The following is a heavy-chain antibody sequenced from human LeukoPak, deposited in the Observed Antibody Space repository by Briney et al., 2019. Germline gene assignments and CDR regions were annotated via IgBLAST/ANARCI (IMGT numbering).Heavy chain of an antibody. CDR1: GGTFSSYA. D-gene: IGHD2-2*01. Sequence: SVKVSCKASGGTFSSYAISWVRQAPGQGLEWMGGIIPIFGTANYAQKFQGSVTITTDESTSTAYMEPSSLRSEDTAVYYCARAVAQYCSSTSCYLDYWGQGTLVTVSS. CDR3: ARAVAQYCSSTSCYLDY. J-gene: IGHJ4*02. CDR2: IIPIFGTA. V-gene: IGHV1-69*05.